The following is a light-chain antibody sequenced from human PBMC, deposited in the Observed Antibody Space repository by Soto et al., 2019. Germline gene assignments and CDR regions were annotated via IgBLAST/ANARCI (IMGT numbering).Light chain of an antibody. Sequence: ASKSVSFYFAWSTKKXGQAQKLLIYDEYXRATGITDRLSGSGSGTEFTLTISSLEPEELAVYYCQQRSEWPITFGQGRSREIK. V-gene: IGKV3-11*01. CDR3: QQRSEWPIT. CDR1: KSVSFY. J-gene: IGKJ5*01. CDR2: DEY.